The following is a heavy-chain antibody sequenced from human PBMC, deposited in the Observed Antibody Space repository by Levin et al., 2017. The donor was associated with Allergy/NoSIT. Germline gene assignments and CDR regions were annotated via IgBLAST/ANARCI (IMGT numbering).Heavy chain of an antibody. CDR1: GFTFSSYA. CDR3: AREGARRYYYDSSGYLDY. V-gene: IGHV3-30*04. Sequence: HAGGSLRLSCAASGFTFSSYAMHWVRQAPGKGLEWVAVISYDGSNKYYADSVKGRFTISRDNSKDTLYLQMNSLRAEDTAVYYCAREGARRYYYDSSGYLDYWGQGTLVTVSS. CDR2: ISYDGSNK. D-gene: IGHD3-22*01. J-gene: IGHJ4*02.